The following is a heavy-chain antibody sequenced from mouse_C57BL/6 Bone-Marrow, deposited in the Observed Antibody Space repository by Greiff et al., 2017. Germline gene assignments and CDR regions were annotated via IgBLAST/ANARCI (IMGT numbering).Heavy chain of an antibody. CDR2: IHPSDSDP. V-gene: IGHV1-74*01. CDR3: AMGGYYVAWFAY. D-gene: IGHD2-3*01. CDR1: GYTFTSYW. Sequence: QVQLQQPGAELVKPGASVKVSCKASGYTFTSYWMHWVKQRPGQGLEWIGRIHPSDSDPNYNQKFKGKATLTVDKSSSTAYMQLSSLTSEDSAVYYCAMGGYYVAWFAYWGQGTLVTVSA. J-gene: IGHJ3*01.